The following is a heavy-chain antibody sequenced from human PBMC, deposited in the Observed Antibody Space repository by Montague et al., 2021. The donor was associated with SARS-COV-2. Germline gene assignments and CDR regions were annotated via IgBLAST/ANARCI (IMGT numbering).Heavy chain of an antibody. CDR1: GGSITSGFS. CDR2: IYHSEFT. CDR3: ARGEVPYSGRLDL. J-gene: IGHJ5*02. V-gene: IGHV4-30-2*06. Sequence: TLSLTCDVSGGSITSGFSWSWVRQSLGQGLEWIGFIYHSEFTNYNPSLKSRVTILLDRSRNQFSLKLNSVTAADTAVYYCARGEVPYSGRLDLWGPGILVTVSS. D-gene: IGHD5-12*01.